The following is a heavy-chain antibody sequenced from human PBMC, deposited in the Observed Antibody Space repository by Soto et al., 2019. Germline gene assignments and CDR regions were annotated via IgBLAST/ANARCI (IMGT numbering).Heavy chain of an antibody. J-gene: IGHJ5*02. CDR3: ARDRAAAGHPFNWFDP. CDR2: ISAYNGNT. D-gene: IGHD6-13*01. CDR1: GYTFTSYG. Sequence: ASVKVSCKASGYTFTSYGISWVRQAPGQGLEWMGWISAYNGNTNYAQKLQGRVTMTTDTSTSTAYMELRSLRSDDTAVYYCARDRAAAGHPFNWFDPWGQGTLVTVSS. V-gene: IGHV1-18*01.